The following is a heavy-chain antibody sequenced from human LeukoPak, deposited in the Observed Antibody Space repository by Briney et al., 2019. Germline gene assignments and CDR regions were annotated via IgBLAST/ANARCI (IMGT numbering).Heavy chain of an antibody. CDR3: ARHRGQIAILDY. CDR1: GGSFSGYY. Sequence: KTSETLSLTCAVYGGSFSGYYWSWIRQPPGKGLEWIGEINHSGSTNYNPSLKSRVTISVDTSKNQFSLKLSSVTAADTAVYYCARHRGQIAILDYWGQGTLVTVSS. J-gene: IGHJ4*02. V-gene: IGHV4-34*01. D-gene: IGHD2-21*01. CDR2: INHSGST.